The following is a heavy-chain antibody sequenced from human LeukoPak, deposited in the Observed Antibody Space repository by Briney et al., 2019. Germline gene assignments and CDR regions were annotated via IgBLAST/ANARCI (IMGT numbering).Heavy chain of an antibody. J-gene: IGHJ4*02. V-gene: IGHV3-48*01. CDR3: AKDIRRGYNYGYDQFAY. D-gene: IGHD5-18*01. CDR2: ISSSSTI. CDR1: GFTFSSYS. Sequence: GGSLRLSCAASGFTFSSYSMNWVRQAPGKGLEWVSYISSSSTIYYADSVKGRFTISRDNSKNTLYLQMNSLRVEDTAVYYCAKDIRRGYNYGYDQFAYWGQGTLVTVSS.